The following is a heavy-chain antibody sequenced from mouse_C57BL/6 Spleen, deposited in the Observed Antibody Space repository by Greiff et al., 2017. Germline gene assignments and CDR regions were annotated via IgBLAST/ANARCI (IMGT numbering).Heavy chain of an antibody. J-gene: IGHJ2*01. V-gene: IGHV14-4*01. Sequence: VQLKESGAELVRPGASVKLSCTASGFNIKDDYMHWVKQRPEQGLEWIGWIDPENGDTEYASKFQGKATITADTSSNTAYLQLSSLTSEDTAVYYCTTPNYYGSSLFDYWGQGTTLTVSS. CDR3: TTPNYYGSSLFDY. CDR1: GFNIKDDY. CDR2: IDPENGDT. D-gene: IGHD1-1*01.